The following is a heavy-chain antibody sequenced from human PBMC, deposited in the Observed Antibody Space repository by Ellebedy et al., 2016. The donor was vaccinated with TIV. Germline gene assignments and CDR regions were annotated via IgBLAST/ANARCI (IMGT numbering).Heavy chain of an antibody. J-gene: IGHJ4*02. Sequence: PGGSLRLSCAASGFTFSYYWMHWVRQAPGKGLVWVSRISRDGDYTNYADSVKGRFTISRDTAKKTLYLQMNGLRAEDKAVYYCKTDEGGSFDSWGQGTLVTVSS. D-gene: IGHD2-15*01. CDR1: GFTFSYYW. V-gene: IGHV3-74*01. CDR2: ISRDGDYT. CDR3: KTDEGGSFDS.